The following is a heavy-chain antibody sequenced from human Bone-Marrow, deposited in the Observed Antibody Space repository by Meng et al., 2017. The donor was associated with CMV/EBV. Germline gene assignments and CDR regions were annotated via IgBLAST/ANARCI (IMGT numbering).Heavy chain of an antibody. V-gene: IGHV4-34*01. D-gene: IGHD3-3*01. CDR3: ARITIFGVVHDAFDI. J-gene: IGHJ3*02. Sequence: SETLSLTCAVYGGSFSGYYWSWIRQPPGKGLEWIGEINHSGSTNYNPSLKSRVTISVDMSKNQFSLKLSSVTAADTAVYYCARITIFGVVHDAFDIWGQGTMVTVSS. CDR1: GGSFSGYY. CDR2: INHSGST.